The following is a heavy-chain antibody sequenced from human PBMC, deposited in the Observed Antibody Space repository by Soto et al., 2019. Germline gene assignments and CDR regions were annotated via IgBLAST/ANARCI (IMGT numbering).Heavy chain of an antibody. V-gene: IGHV3-72*01. J-gene: IGHJ4*02. D-gene: IGHD4-17*01. CDR3: VRGPKSRYLGTTWDY. Sequence: EVQLVESGGGLVQPGGSLRLSCVVSGFTFSDHYMDWVRQAPGKGLEWVGRIRNKANSYTTVYAASVKGRFTISRDDSKNSMYLQMNSLKIEDTAVYYCVRGPKSRYLGTTWDYWGQGTLVTVSS. CDR2: IRNKANSYTT. CDR1: GFTFSDHY.